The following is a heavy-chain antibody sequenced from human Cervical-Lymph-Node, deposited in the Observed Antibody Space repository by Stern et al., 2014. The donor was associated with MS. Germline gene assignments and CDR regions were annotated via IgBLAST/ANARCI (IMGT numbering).Heavy chain of an antibody. CDR3: ARGNALTPDY. V-gene: IGHV4-4*02. CDR1: GASVDRGHW. J-gene: IGHJ4*02. CDR2: VYYGGGT. Sequence: VQLVESGPGLVKPSGTLSLSCTVSGASVDRGHWWTWVRQSPVKGLEWIGNVYYGGGTNYNPSLQSRVTISVDTSKNQFSLDLTSVTDADTAVYYCARGNALTPDYWGQGTLVAVSS. D-gene: IGHD3-16*01.